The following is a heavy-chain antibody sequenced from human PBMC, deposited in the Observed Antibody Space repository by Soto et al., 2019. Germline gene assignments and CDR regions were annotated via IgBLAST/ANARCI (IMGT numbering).Heavy chain of an antibody. J-gene: IGHJ4*02. CDR1: GFTFSSYA. CDR3: ARGGYYCISTSCSPRSDY. D-gene: IGHD2-2*01. CDR2: ISYDGSNK. V-gene: IGHV3-30-3*01. Sequence: QVQLVESGGGVVQPGRSLRISCAASGFTFSSYAMHWVRQAPGKGLEWVAVISYDGSNKYYADSVKGRFTISRDNSKNTLYLQMNSLRAEDTAVYYCARGGYYCISTSCSPRSDYWGQGTLVTVSS.